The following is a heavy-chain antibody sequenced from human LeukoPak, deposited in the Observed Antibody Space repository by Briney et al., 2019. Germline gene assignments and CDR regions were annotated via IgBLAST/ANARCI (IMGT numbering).Heavy chain of an antibody. CDR1: GFTFSSYW. D-gene: IGHD3-16*02. CDR3: ARKALPYFYGMDV. J-gene: IGHJ6*02. CDR2: INSDGSST. V-gene: IGHV3-74*01. Sequence: GGSLRLSCAASGFTFSSYWMHWVRQAPGKGLVWVSRINSDGSSTSYADSVKGRFTISRDNAKNMLYLQMNSLRADDTAVYYCARKALPYFYGMDVWGQGTTVTVSS.